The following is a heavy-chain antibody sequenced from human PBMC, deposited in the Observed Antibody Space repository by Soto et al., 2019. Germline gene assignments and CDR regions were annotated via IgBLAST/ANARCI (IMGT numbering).Heavy chain of an antibody. D-gene: IGHD3-3*01. CDR3: ASEPLVGYLEN. CDR2: ISGYNGNT. Sequence: QVQLVQSGAEVKKPGAAVKVSCKTSGYTFTSYAITWVRPAPGQGREWMGKISGYNGNTDDSEKCQGRVTMTTDTSTSTASMELRSLRSDDTAVYFCASEPLVGYLENWGQGTLGTGSS. CDR1: GYTFTSYA. J-gene: IGHJ4*02. V-gene: IGHV1-18*04.